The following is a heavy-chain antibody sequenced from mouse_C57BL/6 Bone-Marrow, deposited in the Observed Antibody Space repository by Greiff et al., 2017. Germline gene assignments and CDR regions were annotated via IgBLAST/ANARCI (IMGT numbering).Heavy chain of an antibody. CDR3: AIDDYED. CDR1: GYTFTGYW. Sequence: QVQLQQPGAELVKPGASVKVSCKASGYTFTGYWMHWVKQRPGQGLEWIGGIHPSDSDTNYNQKFKGKATLTVDKSSSTAYMQLSSLTSEDSAVYYCAIDDYEDWGQGTTLTVSS. CDR2: IHPSDSDT. V-gene: IGHV1-74*01. J-gene: IGHJ2*01. D-gene: IGHD2-4*01.